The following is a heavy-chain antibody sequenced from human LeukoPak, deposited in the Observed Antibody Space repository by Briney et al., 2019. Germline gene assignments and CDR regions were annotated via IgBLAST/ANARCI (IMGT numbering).Heavy chain of an antibody. CDR2: INHSGST. D-gene: IGHD1-26*01. V-gene: IGHV4-34*01. J-gene: IGHJ4*02. CDR1: GGSFSGYY. CDR3: ARRALGEYFDY. Sequence: SETLSLTCAVYGGSFSGYYWSWIRQPPGKGLEWIGEINHSGSTNYNPSLKSRVTISVDTSKNQFSLKLSSVTAADTAVYYCARRALGEYFDYWGQGTLVTVSS.